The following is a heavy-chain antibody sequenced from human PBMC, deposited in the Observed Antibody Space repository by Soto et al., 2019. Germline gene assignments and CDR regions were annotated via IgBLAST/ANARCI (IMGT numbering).Heavy chain of an antibody. CDR1: GGAISSAGYY. J-gene: IGHJ5*02. D-gene: IGHD1-26*01. CDR2: IYYSGTS. V-gene: IGHV4-31*03. CDR3: ARDGANWFDP. Sequence: QVQLQESGPGLVKPSQTLSLTCTVSGGAISSAGYYWSWIRQHPGKGLEWIGYIYYSGTSHYNPSLKSRVTLSVDTSKNQFSLELNSVTAADTAVYYCARDGANWFDPWGQGTLVTVSS.